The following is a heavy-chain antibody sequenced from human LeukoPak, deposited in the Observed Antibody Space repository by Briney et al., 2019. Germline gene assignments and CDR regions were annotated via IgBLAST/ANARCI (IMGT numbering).Heavy chain of an antibody. CDR2: IYYSGST. CDR1: GDSISSYY. V-gene: IGHV4-59*01. D-gene: IGHD6-19*01. CDR3: ARAYSSGWYLRVPYFDY. J-gene: IGHJ4*02. Sequence: SETLSLTCTVSGDSISSYYWSWIRQPPGKGLEWIGYIYYSGSTNYNPSLKSRVTISVDTSKNQFSLKLSSVTAADTAVYYCARAYSSGWYLRVPYFDYWGQGTLVTVSS.